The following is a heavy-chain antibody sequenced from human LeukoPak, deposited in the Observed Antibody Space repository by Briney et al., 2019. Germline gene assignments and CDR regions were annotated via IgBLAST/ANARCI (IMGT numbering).Heavy chain of an antibody. J-gene: IGHJ4*02. CDR1: GFSLSTSGVG. CDR3: AHRLRGYYYDSSGYYWPGHFDY. CDR2: IYWDDGK. D-gene: IGHD3-22*01. V-gene: IGHV2-5*02. Sequence: SGPTLVKPTQTLTLTCTFSGFSLSTSGVGVGWIRQPPGKALEWLALIYWDDGKRYSPSLKSRLTITKDTSKNQVVLTMTNMDPVDTATYYCAHRLRGYYYDSSGYYWPGHFDYWGQGTLVTVSS.